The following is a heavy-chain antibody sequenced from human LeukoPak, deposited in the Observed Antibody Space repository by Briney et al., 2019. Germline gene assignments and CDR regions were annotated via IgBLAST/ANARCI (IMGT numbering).Heavy chain of an antibody. Sequence: GGSLRLSCAASGFTVSSNYMSWVRQAPGKGLEWVAVISYDGSNKYYADSVKGRFTISRDNSKNTLYLQMNSLRAEDTAVYYCARVDSSWYAPGDYWGQGTLVTVSS. J-gene: IGHJ4*02. CDR1: GFTVSSNY. V-gene: IGHV3-30-3*01. CDR3: ARVDSSWYAPGDY. D-gene: IGHD6-13*01. CDR2: ISYDGSNK.